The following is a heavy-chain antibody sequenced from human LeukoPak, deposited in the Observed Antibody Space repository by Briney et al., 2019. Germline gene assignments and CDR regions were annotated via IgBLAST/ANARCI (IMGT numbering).Heavy chain of an antibody. CDR3: ARGSIWFGELLEGGDAFDI. V-gene: IGHV1-2*02. J-gene: IGHJ3*02. CDR1: GYTFTGYY. D-gene: IGHD3-10*01. CDR2: INPNSGGT. Sequence: WASVKVSCKASGYTFTGYYMHWVRQAPGQGLEWMGWINPNSGGTNYAQKFQGRVTMTRDTSISTAYMELSRLRSDDTAVYYCARGSIWFGELLEGGDAFDIWGQGTMVTVSS.